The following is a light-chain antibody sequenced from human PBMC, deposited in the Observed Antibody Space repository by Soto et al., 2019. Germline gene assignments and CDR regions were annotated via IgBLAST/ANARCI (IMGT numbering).Light chain of an antibody. Sequence: QAVVTQEPSLTVSPGGTVTLTCGSSTGAVTSGHYPYWFQQKPGQAPRTLFYDTSNKHSWTPARFSGSLLGGKSTLTLSGAQPEDEADYYCLLSYRGAGEVFGGGTKLTVL. CDR2: DTS. J-gene: IGLJ2*01. CDR3: LLSYRGAGEV. V-gene: IGLV7-46*01. CDR1: TGAVTSGHY.